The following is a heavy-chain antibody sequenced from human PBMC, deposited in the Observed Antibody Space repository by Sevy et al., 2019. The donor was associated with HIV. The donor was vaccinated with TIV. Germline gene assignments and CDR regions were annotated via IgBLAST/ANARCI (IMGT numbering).Heavy chain of an antibody. Sequence: GGSLRLSCAASGFIFNDAYMSWVRQTPGKGLEWVGRIKSKTNGGTTEYVDSVKGRFIISRDDSENMLYLQMDSLKIEDTAIYYCVTGITGPTHSWGQGTLVTVSS. D-gene: IGHD1-20*01. J-gene: IGHJ5*02. CDR3: VTGITGPTHS. CDR2: IKSKTNGGTT. V-gene: IGHV3-15*01. CDR1: GFIFNDAY.